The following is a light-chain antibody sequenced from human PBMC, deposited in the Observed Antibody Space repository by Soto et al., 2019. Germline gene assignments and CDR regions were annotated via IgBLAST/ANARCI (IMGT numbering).Light chain of an antibody. Sequence: IVLTQSPGTLSVSPGERVILSCRASQTVGNNYLAWYQQKPGQTPRLLIHGASNRATGIPDRISGSGSGTDFTLFISRLEPEDFAVYYCQQYASSPLTFGGGTKVEIK. CDR1: QTVGNNY. V-gene: IGKV3-20*01. J-gene: IGKJ4*01. CDR3: QQYASSPLT. CDR2: GAS.